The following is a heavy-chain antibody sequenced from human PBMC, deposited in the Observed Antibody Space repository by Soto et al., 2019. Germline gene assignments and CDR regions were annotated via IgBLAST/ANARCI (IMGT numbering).Heavy chain of an antibody. CDR2: IIPIFGTA. J-gene: IGHJ2*01. CDR1: GGTFSSYA. CDR3: VRYADPREGYCSGGSCYDPTARTYWYFDL. D-gene: IGHD2-15*01. Sequence: QVQLVQSGAEVKKPGSSVKVSCKASGGTFSSYAISWVRQAPGQGLEWMGGIIPIFGTANYAQKSQGRVTITADDSTSTPYLELCGMRSGDTAVYYCVRYADPREGYCSGGSCYDPTARTYWYFDLCGSGTLVTVS. V-gene: IGHV1-69*01.